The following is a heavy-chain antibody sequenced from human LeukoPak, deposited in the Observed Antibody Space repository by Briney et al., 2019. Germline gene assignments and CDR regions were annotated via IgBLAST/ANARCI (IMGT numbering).Heavy chain of an antibody. CDR2: MYYSGGT. D-gene: IGHD6-19*01. V-gene: IGHV4-59*08. J-gene: IGHJ4*02. CDR3: ARFVAVAAFDY. Sequence: ASETLSLTCTVSGGSISSYYWSWIRQPPGKGLEWIAYMYYSGGTNYNPSLKSRVTISVDTSKNQFSLKLSSVTAADTAVYYCARFVAVAAFDYWGQGTLVTVSS. CDR1: GGSISSYY.